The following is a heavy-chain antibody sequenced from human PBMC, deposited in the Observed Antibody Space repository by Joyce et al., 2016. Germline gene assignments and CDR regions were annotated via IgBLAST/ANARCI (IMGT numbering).Heavy chain of an antibody. V-gene: IGHV1-3*01. CDR3: SRDRATSGSSGDFDN. Sequence: QVQLLQSGAEVKKPGASVKISCKTSGYVFSDHVLHWVRQAPGQRLEWMGWIKGGSRDTECSRSFQGRLTISKDRSATTVYMELSRLTSEDTAIYFCSRDRATSGSSGDFDNWGQGTLISVSS. CDR1: GYVFSDHV. CDR2: IKGGSRDT. J-gene: IGHJ4*02. D-gene: IGHD1-26*01.